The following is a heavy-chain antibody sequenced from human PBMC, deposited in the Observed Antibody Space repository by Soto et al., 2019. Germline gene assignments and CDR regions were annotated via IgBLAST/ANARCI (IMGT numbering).Heavy chain of an antibody. V-gene: IGHV1-18*01. CDR2: ISAYNGNT. J-gene: IGHJ4*02. D-gene: IGHD2-2*01. Sequence: VQLVQSGAEVKKPGASVKVSCKASGYTFTSYAISWVRQTPGQGLEWMGWISAYNGNTNYAQKLQGRVIMTTATSTSTASTELRRRRTEGTAVYYCARDTPAPRQWCQGTLVSVSS. CDR3: ARDTPAPRQ. CDR1: GYTFTSYA.